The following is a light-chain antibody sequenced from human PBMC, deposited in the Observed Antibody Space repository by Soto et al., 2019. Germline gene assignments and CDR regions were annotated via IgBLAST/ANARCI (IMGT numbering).Light chain of an antibody. CDR3: MQGTHWPIT. V-gene: IGKV2-30*02. Sequence: DFVMTQSPLSVPVTLGQPASISGRSNQSLVHSEGIAYFSWFQQRPGRSPRRLIYKVSNRDSGVPARFSGSGSGTDFALKISRVEAEDVGVYYCMQGTHWPITFGQGTRLEI. CDR1: QSLVHSEGIAY. J-gene: IGKJ5*01. CDR2: KVS.